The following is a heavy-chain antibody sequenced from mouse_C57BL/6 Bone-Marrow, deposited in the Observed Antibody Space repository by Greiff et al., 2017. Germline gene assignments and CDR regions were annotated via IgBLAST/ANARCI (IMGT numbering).Heavy chain of an antibody. V-gene: IGHV1-55*01. Sequence: QVQLQQPGAELVKPGASVKMSCKASGYTFTSYWITWVKQRPGQGLEWIGDIYPGSGSTNYNEKFKSKATLTVDPSSSTAYMQLSSLTSEDSAVYYCARPSFEGLFFDYWGQGTTLTVSS. CDR3: ARPSFEGLFFDY. D-gene: IGHD3-1*01. J-gene: IGHJ2*01. CDR1: GYTFTSYW. CDR2: IYPGSGST.